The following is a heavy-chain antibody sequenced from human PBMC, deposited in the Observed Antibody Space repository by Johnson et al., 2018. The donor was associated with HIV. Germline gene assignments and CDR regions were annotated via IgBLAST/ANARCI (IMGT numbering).Heavy chain of an antibody. J-gene: IGHJ3*02. CDR3: AREGGDGYSPSAFDI. CDR2: ISGSGGST. V-gene: IGHV3-23*04. D-gene: IGHD5-24*01. Sequence: VQLVESGGGVERPGGSLRLSCVASGFTFDDYGMSWVRQAPGKGLEWVSAISGSGGSTYYADSVKGRFTISLDNSKNTLYLQMGSLRAEDMAVYYCAREGGDGYSPSAFDIWGQGTMVTVSS. CDR1: GFTFDDYG.